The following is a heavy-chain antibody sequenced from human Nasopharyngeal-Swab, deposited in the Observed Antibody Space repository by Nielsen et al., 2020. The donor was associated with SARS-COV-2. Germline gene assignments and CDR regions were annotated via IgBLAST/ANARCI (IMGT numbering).Heavy chain of an antibody. CDR2: IYYSGST. V-gene: IGHV4-39*01. D-gene: IGHD3-3*01. CDR1: GGAISSSSYY. Sequence: SETLSLTCTVSGGAISSSSYYWGWIRQPPGKGLEWIGRIYYSGSTYYNPSLKSRVTISVDTSKNQFSLELNSVTAADTAVYYCARANYDFWSGYSRRWDYWGQGTLVTVSS. CDR3: ARANYDFWSGYSRRWDY. J-gene: IGHJ4*02.